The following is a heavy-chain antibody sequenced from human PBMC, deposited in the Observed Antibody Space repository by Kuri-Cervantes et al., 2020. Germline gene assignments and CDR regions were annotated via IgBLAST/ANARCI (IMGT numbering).Heavy chain of an antibody. CDR3: AKDTTSLGYYFDY. CDR2: ISYDGSNK. V-gene: IGHV3-30-3*01. J-gene: IGHJ4*02. CDR1: GFTFSSYA. Sequence: GESLKISCAASGFTFSSYAMHWVRQAPGKGLEWVALISYDGSNKYYADSVKGRFTLSRGNSKNTLYLQMNSLRAEDTAVYYCAKDTTSLGYYFDYWGQGTLVTVSS. D-gene: IGHD1-1*01.